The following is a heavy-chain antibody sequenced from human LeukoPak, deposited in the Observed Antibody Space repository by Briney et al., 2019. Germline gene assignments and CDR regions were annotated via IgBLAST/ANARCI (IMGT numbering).Heavy chain of an antibody. J-gene: IGHJ4*02. CDR2: ISSSGTTI. V-gene: IGHV3-11*01. CDR3: TRDRGAYNLYDY. D-gene: IGHD1-1*01. Sequence: GGSLRLSCAASGFTFSDYYMTWIRQAPGKGLEWVSHISSSGTTIYYADSVKGRFTLSRDNAKNSLYLQMNSLRAEDTAVYHCTRDRGAYNLYDYWGQGTLVTVSS. CDR1: GFTFSDYY.